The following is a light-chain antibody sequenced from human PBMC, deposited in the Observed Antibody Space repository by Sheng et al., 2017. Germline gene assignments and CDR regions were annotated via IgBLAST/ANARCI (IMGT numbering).Light chain of an antibody. CDR3: CSYAGPRAYV. V-gene: IGLV2-23*01. Sequence: QSALTQPASVSGSPGQSITVSCTGTSDDVGSSNLVSWYQQHPGKAPKLIIYEGSKRPSEFSDRFSGSKSGNTASLTISGLQTEDEADYYCCSYAGPRAYVFGTGTRVTVL. CDR1: SDDVGSSNL. CDR2: EGS. J-gene: IGLJ1*01.